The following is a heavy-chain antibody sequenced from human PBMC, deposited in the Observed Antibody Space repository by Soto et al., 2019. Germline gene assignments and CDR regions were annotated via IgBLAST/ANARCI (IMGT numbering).Heavy chain of an antibody. CDR1: GGSITNYY. D-gene: IGHD3-10*01. CDR3: ARHGFGPLHGLVDV. J-gene: IGHJ6*02. CDR2: INYDGYS. V-gene: IGHV4-59*08. Sequence: QVQLQESGPGLVKPSETLSLTCTVSGGSITNYYCSWFRQPPGKGLEWIGYINYDGYSAYNLSLKRRVTLSMDASKTPFSPTLECVTATDTAVYYCARHGFGPLHGLVDVWGPGTTVIVSS.